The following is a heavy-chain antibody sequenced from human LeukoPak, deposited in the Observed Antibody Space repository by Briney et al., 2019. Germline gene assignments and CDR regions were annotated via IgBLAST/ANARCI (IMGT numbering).Heavy chain of an antibody. D-gene: IGHD2-15*01. CDR2: ISYDGSNK. V-gene: IGHV3-30*18. CDR1: GFTFSRYG. CDR3: AKDTCSGGSCYPDYYYYGMDV. Sequence: PGWSLRLSCAASGFTFSRYGMHWVRQAPGKGLEWVAVISYDGSNKYYEDSVKGRITISRDNSKNTLYLQMNSLRAEDTAVYYCAKDTCSGGSCYPDYYYYGMDVWGQGTTVTVSS. J-gene: IGHJ6*02.